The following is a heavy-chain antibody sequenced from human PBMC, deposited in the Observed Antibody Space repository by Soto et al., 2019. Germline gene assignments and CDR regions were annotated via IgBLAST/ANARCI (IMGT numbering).Heavy chain of an antibody. D-gene: IGHD6-25*01. CDR3: VRLHEGTGVPYSGAFDI. CDR1: GFTFSSYA. Sequence: GGSLRLSCAASGFTFSSYAMSWVRQAPGKGLEWVSAISGSGGSTYYAAAVKGRFTISRDHSKNTLYLQMNSLRAEDTAVHYCVRLHEGTGVPYSGAFDIWGQGTTVTVSS. V-gene: IGHV3-23*01. CDR2: ISGSGGST. J-gene: IGHJ3*02.